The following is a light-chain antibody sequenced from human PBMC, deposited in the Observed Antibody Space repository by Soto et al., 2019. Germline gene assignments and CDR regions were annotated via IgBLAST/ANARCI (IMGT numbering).Light chain of an antibody. V-gene: IGKV1-5*01. J-gene: IGKJ1*01. CDR3: QQYSVYWT. Sequence: DIQMTQSPSTLPASVGGRVTITCRASQTISSWLAWYQQKPGKAPKLLIYDASNLESGVPSRFSGGGSGTEFTITINSLQPDDFATYYCQQYSVYWTFGQGTKVDIK. CDR1: QTISSW. CDR2: DAS.